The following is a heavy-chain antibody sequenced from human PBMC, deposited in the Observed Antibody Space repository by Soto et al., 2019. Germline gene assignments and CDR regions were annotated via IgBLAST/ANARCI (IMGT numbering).Heavy chain of an antibody. D-gene: IGHD1-1*01. Sequence: QVQLLQSGAEVKKPGASVKVSCKVSGHTLTELSMHWVRQAPGRGLEWMGGFDPEDGETIFAQKFQGRVTMTEDTSKDSTYMELTRLRSEDTAVYYCAAGGTRWLHSPFDYWGQGTLVTISS. CDR2: FDPEDGET. J-gene: IGHJ4*02. V-gene: IGHV1-24*01. CDR1: GHTLTELS. CDR3: AAGGTRWLHSPFDY.